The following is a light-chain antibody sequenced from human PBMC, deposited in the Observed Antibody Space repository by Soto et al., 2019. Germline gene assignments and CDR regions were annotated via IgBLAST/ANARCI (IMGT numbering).Light chain of an antibody. CDR1: SSDVGGYNY. CDR2: DVS. V-gene: IGLV2-14*01. J-gene: IGLJ1*01. Sequence: QSALTQPASVSGSPGQSIAISCTGTSSDVGGYNYVSWYQQHPGKAPKLMVYDVSNRPSGVFNRFSGSKSGNTASLTISGLQAEDEADYYCSSYTRSSTYVFGTGTQLTVL. CDR3: SSYTRSSTYV.